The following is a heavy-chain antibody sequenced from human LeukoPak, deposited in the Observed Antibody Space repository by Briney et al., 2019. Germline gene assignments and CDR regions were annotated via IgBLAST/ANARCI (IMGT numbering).Heavy chain of an antibody. CDR1: GGTFSSYA. CDR2: IIPILGIA. Sequence: SVKVSCKASGGTFSSYAISWVRQAPGQGLEWMGRIIPILGIANYAQKFQGRVTMTRDTSTSTVYMELSSLRSEDTAVYYCARDSLLYYFDYWGQGTLVTVSS. CDR3: ARDSLLYYFDY. J-gene: IGHJ4*02. D-gene: IGHD1-26*01. V-gene: IGHV1-69*04.